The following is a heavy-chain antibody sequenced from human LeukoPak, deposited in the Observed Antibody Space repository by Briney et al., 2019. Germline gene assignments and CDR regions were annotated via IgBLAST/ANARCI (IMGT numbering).Heavy chain of an antibody. Sequence: ASVKVSCKASGYTFTSYGISWVRQAPGQGLEWMGWISAYNGNTNYAQKLQGRVTMTTDTSTSTAYMELRSLRSDDTAVYYCERVGLGYCSSTSCYTATEYFQHWGQGTLVTVSS. CDR3: ERVGLGYCSSTSCYTATEYFQH. CDR1: GYTFTSYG. V-gene: IGHV1-18*01. J-gene: IGHJ1*01. D-gene: IGHD2-2*02. CDR2: ISAYNGNT.